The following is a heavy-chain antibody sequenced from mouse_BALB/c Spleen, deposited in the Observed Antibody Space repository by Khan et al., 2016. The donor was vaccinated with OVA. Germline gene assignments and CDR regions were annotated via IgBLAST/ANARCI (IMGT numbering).Heavy chain of an antibody. CDR2: IDPENGDT. J-gene: IGHJ3*01. V-gene: IGHV14-4*02. CDR1: GFNIKDYY. CDR3: NTGDGYSSWFAY. D-gene: IGHD2-3*01. Sequence: VQLQQAGAELVRSGASVKLSCTASGFNIKDYYMHWVKQRPEQGLEWIGWIDPENGDTDNAPQFQDKATMTAETSSKTAYLQLSSLTSEDTAVYYCNTGDGYSSWFAYWGQGTLVTVSA.